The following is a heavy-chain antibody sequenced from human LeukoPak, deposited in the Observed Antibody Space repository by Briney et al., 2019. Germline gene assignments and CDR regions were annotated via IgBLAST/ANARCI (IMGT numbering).Heavy chain of an antibody. J-gene: IGHJ5*02. CDR2: ISAYNGNT. V-gene: IGHV1-18*01. Sequence: ASVKVSCKASGYTFTSYGISWVRQAPGQGLEWMGWISAYNGNTNYAQKLQGRVTMTTDTSTSTVYMELSSLRSEDTAVYYCARESGYDYVYWFDPWGQGTLVTVSS. CDR1: GYTFTSYG. D-gene: IGHD5-12*01. CDR3: ARESGYDYVYWFDP.